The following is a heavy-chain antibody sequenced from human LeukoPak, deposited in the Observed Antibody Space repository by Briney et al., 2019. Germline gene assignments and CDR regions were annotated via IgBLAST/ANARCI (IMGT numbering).Heavy chain of an antibody. V-gene: IGHV5-51*01. D-gene: IGHD5-24*01. J-gene: IGHJ4*02. Sequence: PGESLKISCKGSGYSFTSSWIGWVRQMPGKGLEWMGIIYPGDSDTRYSPSFQGQVTISADKSISTAYLQWSSLKASDTAMYYCARRGEMATIHLDYWGQGTLVTVSS. CDR1: GYSFTSSW. CDR2: IYPGDSDT. CDR3: ARRGEMATIHLDY.